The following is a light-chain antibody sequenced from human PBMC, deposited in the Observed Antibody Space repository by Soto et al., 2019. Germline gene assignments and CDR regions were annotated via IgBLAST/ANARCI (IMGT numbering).Light chain of an antibody. Sequence: EIVLTQSPGTLSLSPGERATLSCRASQSVSSSFLAWYQQKTGQAPRLLIYGASSRATGIPDRFSGSGSGKDFTLTISRLEPEDFAVYYCQQYGSAPPLTFGQGTKVEIK. CDR1: QSVSSSF. J-gene: IGKJ1*01. V-gene: IGKV3-20*01. CDR3: QQYGSAPPLT. CDR2: GAS.